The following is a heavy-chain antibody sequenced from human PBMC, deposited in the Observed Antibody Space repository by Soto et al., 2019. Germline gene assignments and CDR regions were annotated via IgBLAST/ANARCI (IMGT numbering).Heavy chain of an antibody. Sequence: SETLSLTCAVSGGSISSGGYCWSWIRQPPGKGLEWIGYIYHSGTTYYNPSLKSRITINPDTSKNQFSLQLNSVTPEDTAVYYCATGSGSSWLGNAFDIWGQGTMVTVSS. CDR2: IYHSGTT. CDR1: GGSISSGGYC. J-gene: IGHJ3*02. D-gene: IGHD6-13*01. CDR3: ATGSGSSWLGNAFDI. V-gene: IGHV4-30-2*05.